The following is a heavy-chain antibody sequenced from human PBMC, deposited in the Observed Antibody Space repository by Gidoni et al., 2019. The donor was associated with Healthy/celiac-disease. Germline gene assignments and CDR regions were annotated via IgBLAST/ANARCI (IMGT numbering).Heavy chain of an antibody. V-gene: IGHV4-61*01. J-gene: IGHJ4*02. CDR1: GGSVSSGSYY. CDR3: ARGEQTGTTSSADY. Sequence: QVQLQESGPGLVKPSETLSLTCTVSGGSVSSGSYYWSWIRQPPGKGLGWIGYIYYSGSTNYNPSLKSRVTISVDTSKNQFSLKLSSVTAADTAVYYCARGEQTGTTSSADYWGQGTLVTVSS. CDR2: IYYSGST. D-gene: IGHD1-1*01.